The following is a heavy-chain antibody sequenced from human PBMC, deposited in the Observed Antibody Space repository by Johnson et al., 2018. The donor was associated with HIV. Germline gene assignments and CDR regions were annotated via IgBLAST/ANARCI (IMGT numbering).Heavy chain of an antibody. D-gene: IGHD4-23*01. Sequence: VQLVESGGGVVRPGGSLRLSCAASGFTFDDYGMSWVRQAPGKGLEWVSGINCYGGSTGYADSVKGRFTISRDNAKNTMYLQMNGLKTEDTAVYYCANLGDYSGNNGFDIWGRGTMVTVSS. J-gene: IGHJ3*02. CDR3: ANLGDYSGNNGFDI. CDR2: INCYGGST. V-gene: IGHV3-20*04. CDR1: GFTFDDYG.